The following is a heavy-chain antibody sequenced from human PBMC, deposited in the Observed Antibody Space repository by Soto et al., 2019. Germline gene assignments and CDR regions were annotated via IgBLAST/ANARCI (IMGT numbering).Heavy chain of an antibody. CDR1: GFTFSSYS. D-gene: IGHD1-26*01. J-gene: IGHJ4*02. CDR2: ISSSSTI. Sequence: GGSLRLSCAASGFTFSSYSMNWVRQAPGKGLEWVSYISSSSTIYYADSVKGRFTISRDNAKNSLYLQMNSLTAADTAVYYCARDPLGGYNPGYWGQGTLVTVSS. V-gene: IGHV3-48*01. CDR3: ARDPLGGYNPGY.